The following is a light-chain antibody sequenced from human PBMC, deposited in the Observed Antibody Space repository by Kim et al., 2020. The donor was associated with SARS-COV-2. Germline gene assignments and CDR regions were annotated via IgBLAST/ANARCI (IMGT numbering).Light chain of an antibody. V-gene: IGKV3-20*01. Sequence: EIVLTQSPGTLSLSPGERVTLSCRASQSVRSSYLAWYQQKPGQAPRLLIYHASSGATGIPDRFSGSGSGTDFTLTISRLEPEDFAVYYCQQYGSSPNTFGQGTRLEIK. CDR2: HAS. CDR3: QQYGSSPNT. CDR1: QSVRSSY. J-gene: IGKJ5*01.